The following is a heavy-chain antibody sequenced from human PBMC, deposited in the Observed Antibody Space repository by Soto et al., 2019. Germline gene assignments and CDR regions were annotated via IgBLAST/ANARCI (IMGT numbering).Heavy chain of an antibody. J-gene: IGHJ6*02. D-gene: IGHD2-15*01. CDR3: ARSQGGSSSLDIYYYYYYGMDV. CDR2: IIPIFGTA. Sequence: QVQLVQSGAELKKPGSSVKVSCKAPGGTFSSYAISWVRQAPGQGLEWMGGIIPIFGTANYAQKFQGRVTITADESTSTGYMELSSLRSEDTAVYYCARSQGGSSSLDIYYYYYYGMDVWGQGTTVTVSS. V-gene: IGHV1-69*01. CDR1: GGTFSSYA.